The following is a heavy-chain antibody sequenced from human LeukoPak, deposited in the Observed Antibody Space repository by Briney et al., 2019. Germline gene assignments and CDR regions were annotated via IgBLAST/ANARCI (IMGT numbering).Heavy chain of an antibody. CDR3: AREGIAVSGSDL. J-gene: IGHJ4*02. V-gene: IGHV3-21*01. CDR2: ISSSSKYI. D-gene: IGHD2-21*01. CDR1: GFSLGIYS. Sequence: GESLRLSCAASGFSLGIYSMNWVRRPPGKGLEWVSSISSSSKYIFYADSVRGRFTISRDNAKNSLFLQMNSLRAEDTAVYFCAREGIAVSGSDLWGQGTLVTVSS.